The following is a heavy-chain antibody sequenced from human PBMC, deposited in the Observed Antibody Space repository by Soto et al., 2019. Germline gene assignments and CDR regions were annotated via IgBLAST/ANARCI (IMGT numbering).Heavy chain of an antibody. Sequence: SETLSLTCTVSGGSISSGGYYWSWIRQHPGKGLEWIGYIYYSGSTYYNPSLKSRVTISVDPSKNQFSLKLSSVTAADTAVYYCARIPYYDFWSGPDFDYWGQGTLVTVSS. CDR3: ARIPYYDFWSGPDFDY. CDR1: GGSISSGGYY. CDR2: IYYSGST. D-gene: IGHD3-3*01. J-gene: IGHJ4*02. V-gene: IGHV4-31*03.